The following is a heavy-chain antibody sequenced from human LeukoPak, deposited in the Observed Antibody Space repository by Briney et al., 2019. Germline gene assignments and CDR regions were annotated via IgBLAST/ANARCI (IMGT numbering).Heavy chain of an antibody. CDR2: IYYSGST. CDR1: GGSISSYY. D-gene: IGHD3-10*01. J-gene: IGHJ6*03. Sequence: SETLSLTCTVSGGSISSYYWSWIRQPPGKGLEWIGYIYYSGSTNYNPSLKSRVTISVDTSKNQFSLKLSSVTAADTAVYYCAREAHYYGSGSYYNDYYYYYMDVWGKGTTVTISS. V-gene: IGHV4-59*01. CDR3: AREAHYYGSGSYYNDYYYYYMDV.